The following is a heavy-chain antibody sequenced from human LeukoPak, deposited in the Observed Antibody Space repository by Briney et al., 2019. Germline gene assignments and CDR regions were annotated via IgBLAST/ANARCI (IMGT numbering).Heavy chain of an antibody. J-gene: IGHJ4*02. CDR3: ARGHSGYDVFDY. CDR2: IYYSGST. D-gene: IGHD5-12*01. V-gene: IGHV4-39*07. CDR1: GGSISSSSYY. Sequence: SETLSLTCTVSGGSISSSSYYWGWIRQPPGKGLEWIGSIYYSGSTYYNPSLKSRVTISVDTSKNQFSLKLSSVTAADTAVYYCARGHSGYDVFDYWGQGTLVTVSS.